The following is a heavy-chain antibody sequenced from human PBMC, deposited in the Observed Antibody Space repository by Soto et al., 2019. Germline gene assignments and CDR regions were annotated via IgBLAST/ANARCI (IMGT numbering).Heavy chain of an antibody. CDR1: GFTFSSYG. D-gene: IGHD6-19*01. CDR3: AREGGIAVAGTEYYYYYMDV. Sequence: ESGGGVVQPGRSLRLSCAASGFTFSSYGMHWVRQAPGKGLEWVAVIWYDGSNKYYADSVKGRFTISRDNSKNTLYLQMNSLRAEDTAVYYCAREGGIAVAGTEYYYYYMDVWGKGTTVTVSS. V-gene: IGHV3-33*01. CDR2: IWYDGSNK. J-gene: IGHJ6*03.